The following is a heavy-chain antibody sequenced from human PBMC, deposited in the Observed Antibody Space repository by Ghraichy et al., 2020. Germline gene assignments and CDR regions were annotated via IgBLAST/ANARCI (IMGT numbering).Heavy chain of an antibody. CDR3: TRLWEDYDNY. CDR2: IRSKANSYAT. D-gene: IGHD3-9*01. J-gene: IGHJ4*02. CDR1: GFTFSGSA. Sequence: GGSLRLSCAASGFTFSGSAMHWVRQASGKGLEWVGRIRSKANSYATAYAASVKGRFTISRDDSKNTAYLQMNSLKTEDTAVYYCTRLWEDYDNYWGQGTLVTVSS. V-gene: IGHV3-73*01.